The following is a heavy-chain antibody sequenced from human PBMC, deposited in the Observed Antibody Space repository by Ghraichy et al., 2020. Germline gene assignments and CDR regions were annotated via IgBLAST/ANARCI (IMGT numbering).Heavy chain of an antibody. D-gene: IGHD3-10*01. CDR3: AREDSSGTNWFDP. CDR1: GGSISSSHY. CDR2: IYYSGRT. J-gene: IGHJ5*02. Sequence: SETLSLTCTVSGGSISSSHYWGWLRQPPGKGKEWIGSIYYSGRTYYNSSLKSRVTISVDTSKNLLSLKLTSVTAADTAVYYCAREDSSGTNWFDPWGQGSLVIVSP. V-gene: IGHV4-39*02.